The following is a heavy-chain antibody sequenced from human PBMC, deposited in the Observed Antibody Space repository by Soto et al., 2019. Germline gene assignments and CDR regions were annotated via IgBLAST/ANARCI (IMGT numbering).Heavy chain of an antibody. CDR3: AKSPNPGSATPSDYGMDV. D-gene: IGHD2-15*01. CDR1: GGSFSSYI. CDR2: IIPVLGVE. J-gene: IGHJ6*02. Sequence: QVQLVQSGAEVKKPGSSVKVSCKASGGSFSSYIVSWVRQAPGQGLEWMGRIIPVLGVEYYAQKFQGRVTITAAKSTSTAYMELSSLRSEDTAVYYCAKSPNPGSATPSDYGMDVWGLGTTVTVS. V-gene: IGHV1-69*02.